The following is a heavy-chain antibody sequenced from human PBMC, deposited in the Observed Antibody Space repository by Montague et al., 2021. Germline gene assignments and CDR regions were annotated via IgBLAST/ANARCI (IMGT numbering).Heavy chain of an antibody. J-gene: IGHJ4*02. CDR1: GDSINGWY. Sequence: SETLSLTCSVSGDSINGWYLSWIRQPPGKGLEWIGSVFYSGATNYNPSLKSRVTMSADTSKNQVSLKVNSVTAADTAAYYCARQGFYESGGFFIWGLGTLVTVSS. V-gene: IGHV4-59*01. D-gene: IGHD3-22*01. CDR2: VFYSGAT. CDR3: ARQGFYESGGFFI.